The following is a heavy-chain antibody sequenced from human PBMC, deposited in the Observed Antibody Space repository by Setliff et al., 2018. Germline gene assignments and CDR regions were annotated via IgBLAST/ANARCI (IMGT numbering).Heavy chain of an antibody. CDR3: ARRETYYNFWSGYYAY. J-gene: IGHJ4*02. Sequence: LSLTCTVPGGSISSSSYYWGWIRQPPGKGLEWIGSIYYSGSTYYNPSLKSRVTISVDTSKNQFSLKLSSVTAADTAVYYCARRETYYNFWSGYYAYWGQGTLVTV. D-gene: IGHD3-3*01. V-gene: IGHV4-39*07. CDR2: IYYSGST. CDR1: GGSISSSSYY.